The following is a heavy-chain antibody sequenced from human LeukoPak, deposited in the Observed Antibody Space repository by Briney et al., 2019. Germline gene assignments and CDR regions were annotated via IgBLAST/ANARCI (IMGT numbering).Heavy chain of an antibody. Sequence: SETLSLTCTVSGYSINSGYYWVWIRQPPGKGLEWIGSIYRTGSINYNPSLKSRVTISVDTSKNQFSLKLSSVTAADTAVYYCATLDYQKLGFDYWGQGTLVTVSS. D-gene: IGHD3-16*01. CDR3: ATLDYQKLGFDY. V-gene: IGHV4-38-2*02. CDR2: IYRTGSI. J-gene: IGHJ4*02. CDR1: GYSINSGYY.